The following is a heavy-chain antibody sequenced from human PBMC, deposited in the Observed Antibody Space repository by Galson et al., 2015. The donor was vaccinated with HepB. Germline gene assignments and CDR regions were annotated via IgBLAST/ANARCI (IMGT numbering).Heavy chain of an antibody. J-gene: IGHJ4*02. V-gene: IGHV5-10-1*01. CDR1: GYSFTTYW. CDR3: ASRQYYYGSGTYYNVSDY. D-gene: IGHD3-10*01. CDR2: IDPSDSYT. Sequence: QSGAEVKKPGESLRISCKGSGYSFTTYWISWVRQMPGKGLEWMGRIDPSDSYTNYSPPFQGHVTISADKSISTAYLQWSSLKASDTAMYYCASRQYYYGSGTYYNVSDYWGQGTLVTVSS.